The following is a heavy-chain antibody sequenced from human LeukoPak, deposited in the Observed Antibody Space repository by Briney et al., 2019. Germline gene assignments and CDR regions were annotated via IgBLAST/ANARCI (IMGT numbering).Heavy chain of an antibody. CDR1: GGSFSGYY. CDR2: INHSGST. Sequence: SETLSLTCAVYGGSFSGYYWSWIRQPPGRGLEWIGEINHSGSTNYNPSLKSRVTISVDTSKNQFSLKLSSVTAADTAVYYCASQCGGDCETNYYYGMDVWGQGTTVTVSS. V-gene: IGHV4-34*01. J-gene: IGHJ6*02. D-gene: IGHD2-21*02. CDR3: ASQCGGDCETNYYYGMDV.